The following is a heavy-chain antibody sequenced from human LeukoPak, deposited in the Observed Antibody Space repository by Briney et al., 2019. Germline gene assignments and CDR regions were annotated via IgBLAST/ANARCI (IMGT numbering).Heavy chain of an antibody. CDR3: ATAPQGGNDYMDV. D-gene: IGHD3-16*01. Sequence: GGSLRLSCVASRFTFKTYSMIWVRQAPRKGLERISYISSSSVIHYADSVKGRFTISRDNAKGSLYLQMNRLRVEDSAVYYCATAPQGGNDYMDVWGKGATVTVS. V-gene: IGHV3-48*04. CDR1: RFTFKTYS. J-gene: IGHJ6*03. CDR2: ISSSSVI.